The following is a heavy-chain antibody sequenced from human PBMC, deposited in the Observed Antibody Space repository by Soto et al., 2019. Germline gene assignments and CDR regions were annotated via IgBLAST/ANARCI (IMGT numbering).Heavy chain of an antibody. D-gene: IGHD5-18*01. V-gene: IGHV4-59*01. CDR1: GGSISSYY. CDR2: IYYSGST. Sequence: QVQLQESGPGLVKPSETLSLTCTVSGGSISSYYWSWIRQPPGKGLQCIGYIYYSGSTNYNPSLTSRVTISVDTSKNQFSLKLSSVTAADTAVYYCARRYGTSMDVWGQGTTVTVSS. J-gene: IGHJ6*02. CDR3: ARRYGTSMDV.